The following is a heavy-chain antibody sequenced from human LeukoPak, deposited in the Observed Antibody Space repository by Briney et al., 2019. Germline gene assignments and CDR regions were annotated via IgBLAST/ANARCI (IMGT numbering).Heavy chain of an antibody. V-gene: IGHV4-39*01. Sequence: SETLSLTCTVSGGSISSSSYYWGWIRPPPGKGPEWFGSIYYSGSPYYNPSLKSRVTIYVDKSKNQFSLKLRSVTDADTAVYYCAKPDYDFGPMSWFEPKGQGPMLTVSS. CDR1: GGSISSSSYY. J-gene: IGHJ5*02. CDR3: AKPDYDFGPMSWFEP. CDR2: IYYSGSP. D-gene: IGHD3-3*01.